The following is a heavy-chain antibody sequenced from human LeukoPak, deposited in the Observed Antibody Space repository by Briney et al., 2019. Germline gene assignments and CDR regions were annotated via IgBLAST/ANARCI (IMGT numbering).Heavy chain of an antibody. CDR2: ISNGNT. Sequence: GGSLRLSCAASGFPFSNHAMSWVRQPPGKGLEWVSAISNGNTYYADSVRGRFTISRDDSKNMAYLQMNSLRDEDTALYYCVREAGYCASVCLKGNWFDPWGQGTLVTVSS. J-gene: IGHJ5*02. CDR1: GFPFSNHA. CDR3: VREAGYCASVCLKGNWFDP. V-gene: IGHV3-23*01. D-gene: IGHD2-21*02.